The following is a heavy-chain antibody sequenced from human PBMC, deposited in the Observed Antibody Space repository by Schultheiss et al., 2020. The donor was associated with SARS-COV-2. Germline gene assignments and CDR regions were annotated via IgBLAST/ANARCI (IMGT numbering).Heavy chain of an antibody. Sequence: ASVKVSCKASGYTSSVHYINWVRQAPGQGLEWMGRINPKTGGTDFAQKFQGRVTMTRDTSINTAYMELGNLRSEDTAVYYCARDPDEYSSSFPIDYWGQGTLVTVSS. J-gene: IGHJ4*02. V-gene: IGHV1-2*06. D-gene: IGHD6-6*01. CDR2: INPKTGGT. CDR3: ARDPDEYSSSFPIDY. CDR1: GYTSSVHY.